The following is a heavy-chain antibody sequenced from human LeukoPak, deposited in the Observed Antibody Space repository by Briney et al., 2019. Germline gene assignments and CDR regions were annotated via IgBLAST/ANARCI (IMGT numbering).Heavy chain of an antibody. V-gene: IGHV1-24*01. D-gene: IGHD3-22*01. Sequence: ASVKVSCKVSGYTLTELSMHWVRQAPGKGLEWMGGFDLEDGETIYAQKFQGRVTMTEDTSTDTAYMELSSLRSEDTAVYYCTCDSSGYYHEYFQHWGQGTLVTVSS. CDR3: TCDSSGYYHEYFQH. J-gene: IGHJ1*01. CDR2: FDLEDGET. CDR1: GYTLTELS.